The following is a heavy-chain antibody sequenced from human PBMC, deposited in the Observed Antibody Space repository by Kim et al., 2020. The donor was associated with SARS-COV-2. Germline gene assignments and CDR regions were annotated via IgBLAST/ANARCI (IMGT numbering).Heavy chain of an antibody. J-gene: IGHJ4*02. CDR3: ARATMVRYFDY. V-gene: IGHV4-30-2*01. CDR2: T. D-gene: IGHD3-10*01. Sequence: TYYNPSLTSRVTISVDRSKNQFSLKLSSVTAADTAVYYCARATMVRYFDYWGQGTLVTVSS.